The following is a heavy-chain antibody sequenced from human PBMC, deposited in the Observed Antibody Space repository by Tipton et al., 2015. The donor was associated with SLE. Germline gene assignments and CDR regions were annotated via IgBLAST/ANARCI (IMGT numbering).Heavy chain of an antibody. J-gene: IGHJ3*02. CDR3: ARKHQGAFDI. Sequence: TLSLTCDVSGYSISSSNWWGWIRQPPGKGLAWIVYIYFSGSTYYNPTLKSRVTMSVDTSKNQFSLKLSSVTSVDTAVYYCARKHQGAFDIWSQGTMVTVSS. CDR1: GYSISSSNW. V-gene: IGHV4-28*01. CDR2: IYFSGST.